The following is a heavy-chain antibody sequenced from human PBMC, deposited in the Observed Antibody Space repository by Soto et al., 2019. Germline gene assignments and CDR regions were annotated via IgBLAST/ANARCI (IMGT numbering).Heavy chain of an antibody. J-gene: IGHJ5*02. CDR3: ARDKCAGDCYAYNWFDP. V-gene: IGHV1-69*13. CDR1: GGTFSSYA. Sequence: SVKVSCKASGGTFSSYAISWVRQAPGQGLEWMGGIIPIFGTANYAQKFQGRVTITADESTSTAYMELSSLRSEDTAVYYCARDKCAGDCYAYNWFDPWGQGTLVTVSS. D-gene: IGHD2-21*02. CDR2: IIPIFGTA.